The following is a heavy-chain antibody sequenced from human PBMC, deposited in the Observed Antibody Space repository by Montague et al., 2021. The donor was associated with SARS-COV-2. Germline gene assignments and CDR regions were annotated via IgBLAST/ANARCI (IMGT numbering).Heavy chain of an antibody. V-gene: IGHV4-4*07. Sequence: SETLSLTCTVSGGPISNWHWNWIRQAGGKGLEFIGRIHPSGNTNYSPSLKSRVTMSLDTSKNELSLRLTSMTAADTAVYYCATGDRAFDLWGQGTLVTVSS. CDR2: IHPSGNT. CDR3: ATGDRAFDL. CDR1: GGPISNWH. D-gene: IGHD2-21*01. J-gene: IGHJ4*02.